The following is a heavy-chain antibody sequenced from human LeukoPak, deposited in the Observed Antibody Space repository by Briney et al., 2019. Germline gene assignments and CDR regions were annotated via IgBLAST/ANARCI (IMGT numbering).Heavy chain of an antibody. CDR3: ARDRSTPENDAFDI. Sequence: PSETLSLTCTVSGGSISSSSYYWGWIRQPPGEGLEWIGSIYYSGSTYYNPSLKSRVTISVDTSKNQFSLKLSSVTAADTAVYYCARDRSTPENDAFDIWGQGTMVTVSS. D-gene: IGHD1-26*01. CDR2: IYYSGST. J-gene: IGHJ3*02. CDR1: GGSISSSSYY. V-gene: IGHV4-39*07.